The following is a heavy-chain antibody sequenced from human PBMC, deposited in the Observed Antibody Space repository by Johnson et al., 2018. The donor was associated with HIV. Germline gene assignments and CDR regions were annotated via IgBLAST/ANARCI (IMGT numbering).Heavy chain of an antibody. CDR2: IRHDGSNK. Sequence: QVQLVESGGGLVQTGGSLRLSCAASGFTFSSYAMHWVRQAPGKGLEWVAVIRHDGSNKYYADSVKGRFTISRDNSKNMLYLQMNSLRAEDTAVFYCARAIVVDDDAFDIWGQGTMVTVSS. CDR1: GFTFSSYA. V-gene: IGHV3-30*02. D-gene: IGHD3-22*01. CDR3: ARAIVVDDDAFDI. J-gene: IGHJ3*02.